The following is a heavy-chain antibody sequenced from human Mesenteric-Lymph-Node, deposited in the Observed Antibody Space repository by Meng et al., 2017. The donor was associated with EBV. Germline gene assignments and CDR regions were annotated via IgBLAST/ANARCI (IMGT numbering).Heavy chain of an antibody. Sequence: QVHLVQSGAEVKKPGSSLTVSCKASGYPFTSYDTNWVRQATGQGLEWMGWMNPNSGDTGSAQKFQGRVTMTRNTSISTAYMELNSLTSDDTAVYYCSRDSIYDGQDYWGQGTLVTVSS. D-gene: IGHD3-3*01. CDR1: GYPFTSYD. CDR2: MNPNSGDT. CDR3: SRDSIYDGQDY. V-gene: IGHV1-8*01. J-gene: IGHJ4*02.